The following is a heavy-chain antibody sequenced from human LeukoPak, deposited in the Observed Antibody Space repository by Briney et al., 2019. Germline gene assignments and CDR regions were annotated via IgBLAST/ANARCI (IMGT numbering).Heavy chain of an antibody. CDR3: ARDCLGSQFWSGYYLGPDNYFDY. V-gene: IGHV3-7*01. D-gene: IGHD3-3*01. J-gene: IGHJ4*02. CDR1: GFTFSSYW. Sequence: GGSLRLSCAASGFTFSSYWMSWLRQVPGKGLEWVANIKQDGTETHYVDSVKGRFAISRDNAKSSLYLQMNSLRAEDTAVYYCARDCLGSQFWSGYYLGPDNYFDYWGQGSLVTVSS. CDR2: IKQDGTET.